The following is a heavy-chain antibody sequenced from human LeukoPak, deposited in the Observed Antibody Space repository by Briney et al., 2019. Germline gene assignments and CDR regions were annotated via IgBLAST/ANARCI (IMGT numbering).Heavy chain of an antibody. CDR3: AADYYYDSSGYFPPGGY. D-gene: IGHD3-22*01. Sequence: SVKVSCKASGFTFTSSAMQWVRQARGQRLEWIGWIVVGSGNTNYAQKFQERVTITRDTSTSTAYMELSSLRSEDTAVYYCAADYYYDSSGYFPPGGYWGQGTLVTVSS. J-gene: IGHJ4*02. V-gene: IGHV1-58*02. CDR1: GFTFTSSA. CDR2: IVVGSGNT.